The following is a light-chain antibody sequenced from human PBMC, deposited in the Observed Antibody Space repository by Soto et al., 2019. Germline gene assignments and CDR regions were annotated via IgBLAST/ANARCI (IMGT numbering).Light chain of an antibody. CDR3: SSYAGSNNFV. V-gene: IGLV2-8*01. CDR2: EVS. J-gene: IGLJ1*01. Sequence: QSALTQPPSASGSPGQSVTISCTGTSSDVGGYNYVSWYQQHPGKAPKLMIYEVSKRPSGVFDRFSGSKSGNTASLTVSGLQAEDEADYYCSSYAGSNNFVFGTGTKVTVL. CDR1: SSDVGGYNY.